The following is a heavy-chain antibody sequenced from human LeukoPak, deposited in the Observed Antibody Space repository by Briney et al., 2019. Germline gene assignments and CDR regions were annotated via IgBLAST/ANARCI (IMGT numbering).Heavy chain of an antibody. CDR2: INHSGDT. D-gene: IGHD4-11*01. J-gene: IGHJ4*02. Sequence: PSETLSLTCAVYGGAFSGYYWCWIRQPPGKGQKWIGEINHSGDTKYNPSLKTRVSMSVDVSKDQFSLKLTSLTAAGTAVYYCARGSRNYNNCEGADYWGQGTLVTVSS. V-gene: IGHV4-34*01. CDR3: ARGSRNYNNCEGADY. CDR1: GGAFSGYY.